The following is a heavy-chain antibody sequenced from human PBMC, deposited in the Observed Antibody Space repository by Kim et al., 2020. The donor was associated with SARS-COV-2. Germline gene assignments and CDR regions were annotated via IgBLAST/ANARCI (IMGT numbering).Heavy chain of an antibody. CDR2: ISAGGSST. CDR3: AKSVSSGSSDWFDP. Sequence: GGSLRLSCAASGFTFSSYAMNWVRQFPGKGLEWVSSISAGGSSTYYADSVKGRFTISRDNSKNTLYLQVNSLRAEDTAVYYCAKSVSSGSSDWFDPWGRGTLVTVSS. CDR1: GFTFSSYA. J-gene: IGHJ5*02. D-gene: IGHD3-10*01. V-gene: IGHV3-23*01.